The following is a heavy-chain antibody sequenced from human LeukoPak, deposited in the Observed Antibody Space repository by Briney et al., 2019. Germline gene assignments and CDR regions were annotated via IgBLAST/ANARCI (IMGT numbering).Heavy chain of an antibody. J-gene: IGHJ4*02. CDR1: GGSVSGYY. Sequence: ETSETLSLTCVVSGGSVSGYYWGWIRQPPGRGLEWIGYVYYNGSTNYNPSFKSRITISVDTSRNQFSLQLSSVTAADTAVYYCARIHRYCSGGACYVLDNWGQGTLVAVSS. V-gene: IGHV4-59*02. CDR2: VYYNGST. CDR3: ARIHRYCSGGACYVLDN. D-gene: IGHD2-15*01.